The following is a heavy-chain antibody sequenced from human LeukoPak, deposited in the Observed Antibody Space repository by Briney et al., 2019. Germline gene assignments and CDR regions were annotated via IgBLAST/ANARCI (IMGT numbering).Heavy chain of an antibody. CDR2: ISGSGGST. Sequence: GGSLRLSCAASGFTFSSYAMSWVRQAPGKGLEWVSAISGSGGSTYYADSVKGRFTISRDNSKNTLYLQMNSLRAEDTAVYYRAKDQRVTTPYYYYGMDVWGQGTTVTVSS. V-gene: IGHV3-23*01. D-gene: IGHD4-4*01. CDR1: GFTFSSYA. J-gene: IGHJ6*02. CDR3: AKDQRVTTPYYYYGMDV.